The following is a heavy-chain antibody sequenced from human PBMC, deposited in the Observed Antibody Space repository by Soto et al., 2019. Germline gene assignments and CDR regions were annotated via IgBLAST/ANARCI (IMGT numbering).Heavy chain of an antibody. CDR1: GFTFSSYG. CDR2: ISYDGSNK. CDR3: AKDYDYYSMDL. J-gene: IGHJ6*02. Sequence: PGGSLRLSCAASGFTFSSYGMHWVRQAPGKGREWVAVISYDGSNKYYADSVKGRFTISRDNSKNTLYLQMNSLRAEDTAVYCCAKDYDYYSMDLWGQGTMVTASS. V-gene: IGHV3-30*18.